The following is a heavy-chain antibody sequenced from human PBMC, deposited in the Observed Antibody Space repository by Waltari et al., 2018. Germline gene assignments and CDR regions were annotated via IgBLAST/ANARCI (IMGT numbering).Heavy chain of an antibody. J-gene: IGHJ5*02. Sequence: QVQLQQWGAGLFGPSETLSLTCAVYGASFSDDYWGWVRQPPGKGLEWIGQIRHPGSTNYNPSLKSRVTISIDTPRSQFSLRLSSVTAADTALYFCTRGGNYDFWSHRPFVDPWGQGTLVTVSS. V-gene: IGHV4-34*01. D-gene: IGHD3-3*01. CDR3: TRGGNYDFWSHRPFVDP. CDR2: IRHPGST. CDR1: GASFSDDY.